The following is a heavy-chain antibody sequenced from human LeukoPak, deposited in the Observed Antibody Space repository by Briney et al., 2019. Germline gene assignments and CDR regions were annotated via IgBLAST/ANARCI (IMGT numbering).Heavy chain of an antibody. D-gene: IGHD3-3*01. V-gene: IGHV3-23*01. Sequence: GGSLRLSCAASGFTFSSYAMCWVRQAPGKGLEWVSTLSGSGGSTYYADSVKGRFTISRDNSKNTLYLQMNSLRAEDTAVYYCAKDLTIFGVVLIVLEDDYWGQGTLVTVSS. CDR1: GFTFSSYA. J-gene: IGHJ4*02. CDR3: AKDLTIFGVVLIVLEDDY. CDR2: LSGSGGST.